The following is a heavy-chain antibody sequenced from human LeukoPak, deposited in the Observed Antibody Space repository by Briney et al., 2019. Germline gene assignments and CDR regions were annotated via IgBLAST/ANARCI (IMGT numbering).Heavy chain of an antibody. Sequence: SETLSLTCTVSGGSISSGDYYWSWIRQPPGKGLEWIGYIYHSGSTYYNPSLKSRVTISVDTSKNQFSLKLSSVTAADTAVYYCARTPTSYCSSTSCYYYGMDVWGQGTTVTVSS. CDR2: IYHSGST. CDR3: ARTPTSYCSSTSCYYYGMDV. D-gene: IGHD2-2*01. CDR1: GGSISSGDYY. J-gene: IGHJ6*02. V-gene: IGHV4-30-4*01.